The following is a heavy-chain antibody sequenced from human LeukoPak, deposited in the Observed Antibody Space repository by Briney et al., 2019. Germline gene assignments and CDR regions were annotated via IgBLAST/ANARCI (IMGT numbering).Heavy chain of an antibody. J-gene: IGHJ4*02. CDR2: SYISGST. V-gene: IGHV4-4*07. Sequence: SETLSLTCTISGASINRHYWNLIRQPAGEGLEWIGRSYISGSTDFNPSLKGRVTVSVATSQNQFSLKLTSVTAADTAVYYCARDQELGFWGQGTLVTVSS. CDR3: ARDQELGF. D-gene: IGHD3-10*01. CDR1: GASINRHY.